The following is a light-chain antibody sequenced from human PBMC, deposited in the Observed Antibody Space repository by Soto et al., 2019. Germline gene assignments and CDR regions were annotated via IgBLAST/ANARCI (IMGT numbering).Light chain of an antibody. Sequence: EIVLTQSPATLSLSPGERATLSCRASQSVSSYLAWYQQKPGQAPRLLIYDASNRATGIPARFSGSGSGTDFTLTISSLEPEDFAAYYCQKYNSAPLTFGGGTKVDIK. CDR2: DAS. CDR3: QKYNSAPLT. J-gene: IGKJ4*01. V-gene: IGKV3-11*01. CDR1: QSVSSY.